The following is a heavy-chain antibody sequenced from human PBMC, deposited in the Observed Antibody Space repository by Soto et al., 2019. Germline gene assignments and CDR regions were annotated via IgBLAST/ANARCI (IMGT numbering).Heavy chain of an antibody. CDR2: IYHSGST. CDR3: ATNNHGFGDFFFDY. V-gene: IGHV4-4*02. J-gene: IGHJ4*02. D-gene: IGHD3-10*01. Sequence: PSETLSLTCAVSGGSISRTHWWSWVRQAPGKGLEWIGDIYHSGSTNYNPSLESRVSISVDKSNNQFSLRLTSVTAADTAVYYCATNNHGFGDFFFDYWGPGTPVTVSS. CDR1: GGSISRTHW.